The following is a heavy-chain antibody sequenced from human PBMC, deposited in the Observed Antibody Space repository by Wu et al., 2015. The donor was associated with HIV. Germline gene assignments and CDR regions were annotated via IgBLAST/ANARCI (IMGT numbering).Heavy chain of an antibody. CDR2: MNPNSGNT. V-gene: IGHV1-8*02. D-gene: IGHD3-10*01. CDR1: GGTFSSYA. CDR3: ARGVYASGSYYGDSRYYFDY. J-gene: IGHJ4*02. Sequence: QVQLVQSGAEVKKPGSSVKVSCKASGGTFSSYAISWVRQATGQGLEWMGWMNPNSGNTAYAQKFQGRVTMTRNTSISTAYMELSSLRSEDTAVYYCARGVYASGSYYGDSRYYFDYWGQGSLVTV.